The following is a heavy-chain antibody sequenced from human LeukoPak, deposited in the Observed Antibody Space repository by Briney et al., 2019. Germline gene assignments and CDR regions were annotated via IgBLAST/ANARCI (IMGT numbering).Heavy chain of an antibody. CDR2: IHYGGSP. J-gene: IGHJ4*02. CDR1: GGSISIGGYY. CDR3: ARRSGSGDSRRPFDY. Sequence: SETLSLTCTVSGGSISIGGYYWGWIRQPPGKGLEWIGNIHYGGSPYYNPSLKSRTTISDDTSKNQFSLKLYSVTAADTAVYYCARRSGSGDSRRPFDYWGQGTLVTVSS. V-gene: IGHV4-39*01. D-gene: IGHD4-17*01.